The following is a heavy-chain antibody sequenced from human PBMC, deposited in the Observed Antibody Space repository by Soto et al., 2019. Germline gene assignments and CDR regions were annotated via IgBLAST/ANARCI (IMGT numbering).Heavy chain of an antibody. CDR2: IIPIFGTA. J-gene: IGHJ4*02. D-gene: IGHD3-22*01. CDR3: ASSYYYDSSGYYYWYYFDY. V-gene: IGHV1-69*13. CDR1: GGTFSSYA. Sequence: GASVKVSCKASGGTFSSYAINWVRHAPGQGLEWMGGIIPIFGTANYAQKFQGRVTITADGSTSTAYMELSSLRSEDTAVYYCASSYYYDSSGYYYWYYFDYWGQGTLVTVSS.